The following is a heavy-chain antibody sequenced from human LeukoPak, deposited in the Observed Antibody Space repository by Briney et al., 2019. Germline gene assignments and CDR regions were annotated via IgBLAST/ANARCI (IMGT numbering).Heavy chain of an antibody. CDR2: INHSGST. CDR1: GVSISSYY. V-gene: IGHV4-34*01. Sequence: SETLSLTCTVSGVSISSYYWSWVRQPPGKGLEWIGEINHSGSTNYNPSLKSRVTISVDTSKNQFSLKLSSVTAADTAVYYCARGFNFWSGYLDYWGQGTLVTVSS. CDR3: ARGFNFWSGYLDY. J-gene: IGHJ4*02. D-gene: IGHD3-3*01.